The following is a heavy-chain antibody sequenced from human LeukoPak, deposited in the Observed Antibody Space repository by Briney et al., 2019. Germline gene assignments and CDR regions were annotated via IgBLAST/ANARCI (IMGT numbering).Heavy chain of an antibody. V-gene: IGHV1-69*13. CDR1: GGTFSSYA. CDR3: ARAFAGYCSSTSCPNYYYYYYMDV. CDR2: IIPIFGTA. J-gene: IGHJ6*03. Sequence: SVKVSCKASGGTFSSYAISWVRQAPGQGLEWMGGIIPIFGTANYAQKFQGRVTITADESTSTDYMELSSLRSEDTAVYYCARAFAGYCSSTSCPNYYYYYYMDVWGKGTTVTVSS. D-gene: IGHD2-2*01.